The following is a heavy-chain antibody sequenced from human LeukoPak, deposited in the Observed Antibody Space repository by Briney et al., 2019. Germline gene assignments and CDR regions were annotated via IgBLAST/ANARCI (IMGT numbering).Heavy chain of an antibody. CDR3: AKDHSPYSSGSPFDY. CDR2: ISYDGSNK. D-gene: IGHD6-19*01. V-gene: IGHV3-30*18. CDR1: GFTFSSCG. J-gene: IGHJ4*02. Sequence: GGSLRLSCAASGFTFSSCGMHWVRQAPGKGLEWVAVISYDGSNKYYADSVKGRFTISRDNSKNTLYLQMNSLRAEDTAVYYCAKDHSPYSSGSPFDYWGQGTLVTVSS.